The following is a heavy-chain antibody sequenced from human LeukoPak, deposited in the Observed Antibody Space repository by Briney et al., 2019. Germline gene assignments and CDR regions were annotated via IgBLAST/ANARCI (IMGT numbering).Heavy chain of an antibody. CDR2: IIPILGIA. D-gene: IGHD7-27*01. V-gene: IGHV1-69*04. CDR3: ARDQANWDRNRFDP. Sequence: SVKVSCKASGGTFSSYAISWVRQAPGRGLEWMGRIIPILGIANYAQKFQGRVTITADKSTSTAYMELSSLRSEDTAVYYCARDQANWDRNRFDPWGQGTLVTVSS. CDR1: GGTFSSYA. J-gene: IGHJ5*02.